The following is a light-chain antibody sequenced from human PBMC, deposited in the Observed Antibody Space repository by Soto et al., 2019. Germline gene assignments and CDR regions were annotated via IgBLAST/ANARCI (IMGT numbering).Light chain of an antibody. CDR2: AAS. J-gene: IGKJ1*01. CDR3: QQYDGYSPQT. V-gene: IGKV1-9*01. Sequence: DVQLTQSPSFLSASVGDRVTLTCRASQGISSYLALYQQKPGKAPKLLISAASTLEPGVPSRFRGSGSGTEFTLTINGLQPDDFATYYCQQYDGYSPQTFGQGTKVDIK. CDR1: QGISSY.